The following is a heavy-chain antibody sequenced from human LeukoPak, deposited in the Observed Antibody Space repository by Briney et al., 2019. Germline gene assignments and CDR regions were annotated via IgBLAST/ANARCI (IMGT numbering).Heavy chain of an antibody. CDR1: GGSISSYY. CDR2: INPSGST. J-gene: IGHJ5*02. CDR3: ARDIGYYDFWSGYYYWFDP. D-gene: IGHD3-3*01. V-gene: IGHV4-4*07. Sequence: SETLSLTCTVSGGSISSYYWSWIRQPAGKGLEWIGRINPSGSTNYNPSLKSRVTMSVDTSKNQFSLKLSSVTAADTAVYYCARDIGYYDFWSGYYYWFDPWGQGTLVTVSS.